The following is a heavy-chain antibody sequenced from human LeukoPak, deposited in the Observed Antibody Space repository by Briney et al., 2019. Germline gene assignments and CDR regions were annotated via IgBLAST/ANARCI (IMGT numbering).Heavy chain of an antibody. V-gene: IGHV3-48*01. CDR1: GFTFSSYS. CDR2: ISSSSSTI. CDR3: AKSSTYYDFWSGYAHRNYFDY. Sequence: PGGSLRLSCAASGFTFSSYSMNWVRQAPGKGLEWVSYISSSSSTIYYADSVKGRFTISRDNAKNSLYLQMNSLRAEDTAVYYCAKSSTYYDFWSGYAHRNYFDYWGQGTLVTVSS. D-gene: IGHD3-3*01. J-gene: IGHJ4*02.